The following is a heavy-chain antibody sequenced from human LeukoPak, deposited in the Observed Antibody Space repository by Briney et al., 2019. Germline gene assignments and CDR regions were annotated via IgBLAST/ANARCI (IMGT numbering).Heavy chain of an antibody. CDR3: ASDRVLLWFGELNY. J-gene: IGHJ4*02. CDR1: GFTFSSYA. Sequence: PGRPLRLPCAASGFTFSSYAMHWVRQAPGEGLEWVAVISYDGSNKYYADSVKGRFTISRDNSKNTLYLQMNSLRAEDTAVYYCASDRVLLWFGELNYWGQGTLVTVSS. V-gene: IGHV3-30-3*01. D-gene: IGHD3-10*01. CDR2: ISYDGSNK.